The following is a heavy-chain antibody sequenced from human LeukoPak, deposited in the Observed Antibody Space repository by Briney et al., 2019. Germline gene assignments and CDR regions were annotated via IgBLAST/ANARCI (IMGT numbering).Heavy chain of an antibody. CDR1: GYTFTSYG. Sequence: VASVKVSCKASGYTFTSYGISWVRQAPGQGLEWMGWISAYNGNTNYAQKLQGRVTMTTDTSTSTAYMELRSLRSDDTAVYYCARRDYYGSGSYYNWFDPWGQGTLVTVSS. V-gene: IGHV1-18*01. CDR2: ISAYNGNT. CDR3: ARRDYYGSGSYYNWFDP. J-gene: IGHJ5*02. D-gene: IGHD3-10*01.